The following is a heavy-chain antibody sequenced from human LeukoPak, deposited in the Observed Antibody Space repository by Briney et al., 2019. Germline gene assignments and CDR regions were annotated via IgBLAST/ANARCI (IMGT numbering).Heavy chain of an antibody. CDR3: ASSSSWYTFDY. V-gene: IGHV4-61*02. CDR2: IYTSGST. Sequence: KPSETLSLTCTVSGGSISSSSYYWGWIRQPAGKGLEWIGRIYTSGSTNYNPSLKSRVTISVDTSKNQFSLKLSSVTAADTAVYYCASSSSWYTFDYWGQGTLVTVSS. J-gene: IGHJ4*02. D-gene: IGHD6-13*01. CDR1: GGSISSSSYY.